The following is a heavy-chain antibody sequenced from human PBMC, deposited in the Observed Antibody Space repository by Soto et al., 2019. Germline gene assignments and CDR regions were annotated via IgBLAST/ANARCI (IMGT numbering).Heavy chain of an antibody. CDR3: ARDLKWLPNYYYYGMDV. Sequence: KPSETLSLTCAVSGGSISSSNWWSWVRQPPGKGLEWIGEIYHSGSTNYNPSLKSRVTISVDKSKNQFSLKLSSVTAADTAVYYCARDLKWLPNYYYYGMDVWGQGTTVTVSS. J-gene: IGHJ6*02. CDR2: IYHSGST. V-gene: IGHV4-4*02. D-gene: IGHD6-19*01. CDR1: GGSISSSNW.